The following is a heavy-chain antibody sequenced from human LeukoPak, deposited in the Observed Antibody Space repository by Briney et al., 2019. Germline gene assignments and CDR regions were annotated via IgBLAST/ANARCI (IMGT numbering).Heavy chain of an antibody. J-gene: IGHJ3*02. Sequence: ASVKVSCKPSGYTFTGYGISWVRQAPGQGLEWMGYISAYNGNTNYAQKLQGRVTMTTETSTSTAYTELRSLRSDDTAVYYCARVTLSEIVVFDIWGQGTMVTVSS. D-gene: IGHD2-15*01. V-gene: IGHV1-18*01. CDR1: GYTFTGYG. CDR3: ARVTLSEIVVFDI. CDR2: ISAYNGNT.